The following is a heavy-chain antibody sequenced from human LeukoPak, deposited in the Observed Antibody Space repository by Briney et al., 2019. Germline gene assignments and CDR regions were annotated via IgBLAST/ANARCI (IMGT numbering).Heavy chain of an antibody. CDR1: GGTFNSYA. J-gene: IGHJ6*03. V-gene: IGHV1-69*05. D-gene: IGHD5-24*01. Sequence: GSSVKLSCKASGGTFNSYAISWVRQAPGQGLEWMGGFMPLFGTGNYAQEFQGRVTFTTDESASTAYMEVSSLRSEDTAVYDCASGSLGDGYGVGDYYQYMDVWGKGTTVTVSS. CDR2: FMPLFGTG. CDR3: ASGSLGDGYGVGDYYQYMDV.